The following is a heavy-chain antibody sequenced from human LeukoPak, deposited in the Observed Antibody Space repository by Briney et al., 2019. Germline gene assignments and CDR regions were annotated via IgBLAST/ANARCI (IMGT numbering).Heavy chain of an antibody. CDR2: ISGSGGST. CDR3: AKDRDGVEATFILR. V-gene: IGHV3-23*01. J-gene: IGHJ4*02. CDR1: GFTFSSYA. D-gene: IGHD2-15*01. Sequence: PGGSLRLSCAASGFTFSSYAMSWVRQAPGKGLEWVSAISGSGGSTYYADSVKGRFTISRDNSKNTLYLQMNSLRAEDTSVYYCAKDRDGVEATFILRWGQGTLVTVSS.